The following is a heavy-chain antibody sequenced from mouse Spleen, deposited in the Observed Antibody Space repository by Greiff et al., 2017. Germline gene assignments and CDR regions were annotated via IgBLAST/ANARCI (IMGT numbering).Heavy chain of an antibody. J-gene: IGHJ4*01. CDR2: ISYSGST. Sequence: EVQLQQSGPGLVKPSQSLSLTCTVTGYSITSDYAWNWIRQFPGNKLEWMGYISYSGSTSYNPSLKSRISITRDTSKNQFFLQLNSVTTEDTATYYCARAYYGNRYAMDYWGQGTSVTVSS. CDR1: GYSITSDYA. CDR3: ARAYYGNRYAMDY. V-gene: IGHV3-2*02. D-gene: IGHD2-10*01.